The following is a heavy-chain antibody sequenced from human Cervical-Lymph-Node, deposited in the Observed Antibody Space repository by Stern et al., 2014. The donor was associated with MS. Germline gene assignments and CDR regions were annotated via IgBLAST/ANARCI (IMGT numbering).Heavy chain of an antibody. CDR1: GFTFSSYG. CDR3: ARDLPTGPVDY. CDR2: IWYDGSNK. D-gene: IGHD1-1*01. J-gene: IGHJ4*02. Sequence: VQLLESGGGVVQPGRSLRLSCAASGFTFSSYGMHWVRQAPGKGLEWVAVIWYDGSNKYYADSVKGRFTISRDNSKNTLYLQMNSLRAEDTAVYYCARDLPTGPVDYWGQGTLVTVSS. V-gene: IGHV3-33*01.